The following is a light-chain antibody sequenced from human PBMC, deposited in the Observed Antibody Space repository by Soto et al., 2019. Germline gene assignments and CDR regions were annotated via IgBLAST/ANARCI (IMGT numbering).Light chain of an antibody. CDR2: GAS. CDR3: EPYNNWPLT. V-gene: IGKV3-15*01. Sequence: EIVMTQSPATLSVSPGERATLSCRASQSISSNLAWYQQKPGQAPRLLIYGASTRATGIPARFSGSGSGTESTLTLSSLQSEEVAVYYCEPYNNWPLTFGGGTKVDIK. J-gene: IGKJ4*01. CDR1: QSISSN.